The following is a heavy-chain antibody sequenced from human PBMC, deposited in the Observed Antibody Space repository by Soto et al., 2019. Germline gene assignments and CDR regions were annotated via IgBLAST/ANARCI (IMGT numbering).Heavy chain of an antibody. CDR2: IDPSDSYT. D-gene: IGHD4-17*01. CDR1: GYSFTSYW. V-gene: IGHV5-10-1*01. Sequence: GESLKISCKGSGYSFTSYWISWVRQMPGKGLEWMGRIDPSDSYTNYSPSSQGHVTISADKSISTAYLQWSSLKASDTAMYYCARQAVTSDYYYSGMAVGGQGPTVTVSS. CDR3: ARQAVTSDYYYSGMAV. J-gene: IGHJ6*02.